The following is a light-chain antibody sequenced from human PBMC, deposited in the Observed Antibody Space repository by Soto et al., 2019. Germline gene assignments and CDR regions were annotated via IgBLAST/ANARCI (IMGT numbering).Light chain of an antibody. Sequence: QAVVTHPPSAAASLRASVTLTCTLSISYTNHKVNWDEHRPGKGPRLVMRAGSGGIVGSKGDGIPDRFSVLGSGLNRSLTIKNIQQEDESDYQSGAAHGSGSNLGRVVFGGGNKVTVL. CDR3: GAAHGSGSNLGRVV. CDR2: AGSGGIVG. CDR1: ISYTNHK. V-gene: IGLV9-49*01. J-gene: IGLJ2*01.